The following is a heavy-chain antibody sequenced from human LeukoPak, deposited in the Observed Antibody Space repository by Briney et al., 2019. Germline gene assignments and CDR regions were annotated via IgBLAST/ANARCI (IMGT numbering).Heavy chain of an antibody. CDR3: ARRGPIAAAGYYFDY. D-gene: IGHD6-13*01. V-gene: IGHV5-51*01. CDR1: GYSFTTFW. J-gene: IGHJ4*02. CDR2: IYPGDSDT. Sequence: GESLKISCKGSGYSFTTFWIGWVRQMPGKGLEWMGIIYPGDSDTRYSPSFQGQVTISAVKSSSTAYLQWSSLKASDTAMYYCARRGPIAAAGYYFDYWGQGTLVTVSS.